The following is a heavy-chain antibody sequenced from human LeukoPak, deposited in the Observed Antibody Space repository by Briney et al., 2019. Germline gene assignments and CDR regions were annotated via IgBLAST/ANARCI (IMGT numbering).Heavy chain of an antibody. D-gene: IGHD2-21*02. J-gene: IGHJ3*02. CDR1: GFIFDDYA. CDR2: ISWNSNTI. V-gene: IGHV3-9*01. CDR3: ARDRMTADAFDI. Sequence: PGGSLRLSCAASGFIFDDYAMHWVRQAPGKGLEWVSGISWNSNTIGYADSVKGRFTISRDNAKNSLYLQMNSLRAEDTAVYYCARDRMTADAFDIWGQGTMVTVSS.